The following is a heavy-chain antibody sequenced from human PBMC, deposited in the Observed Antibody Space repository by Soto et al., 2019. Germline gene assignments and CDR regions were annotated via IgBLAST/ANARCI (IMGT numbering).Heavy chain of an antibody. J-gene: IGHJ4*02. Sequence: PGGSLRLSCAASGFTFSSYGMHWVRQAPGKGLEWVAVIWCDGSNKYYADSVKGRFTISRDNSKNTLYLQMNSLRAEDTAVYYCAGSDSSGYYPDYWGQGTLVTVSS. V-gene: IGHV3-33*01. CDR1: GFTFSSYG. CDR2: IWCDGSNK. D-gene: IGHD3-22*01. CDR3: AGSDSSGYYPDY.